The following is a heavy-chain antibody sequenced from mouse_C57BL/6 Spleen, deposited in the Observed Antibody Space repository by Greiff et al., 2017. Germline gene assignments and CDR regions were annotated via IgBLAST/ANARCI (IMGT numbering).Heavy chain of an antibody. D-gene: IGHD1-1*01. J-gene: IGHJ2*01. Sequence: EVKLMESGAELVRPGASVKLSCTASGFNIKDDYMHWVKQRPEQGLEWIGWIDPENGDTEYASKFQGKATITADTSSNTAYLQLSSLTSEDTAVYYCTTGYYGRLDYWGQGTTLTVAS. CDR1: GFNIKDDY. V-gene: IGHV14-4*01. CDR3: TTGYYGRLDY. CDR2: IDPENGDT.